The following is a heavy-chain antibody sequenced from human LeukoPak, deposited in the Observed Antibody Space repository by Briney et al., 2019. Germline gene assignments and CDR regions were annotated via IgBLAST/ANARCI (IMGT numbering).Heavy chain of an antibody. CDR1: GFTVSSNY. CDR2: ISSSGSTI. Sequence: PGGSLRLSCAASGFTVSSNYMSRIRQAPGNGLEWVSYISSSGSTIYYADSVKGRFTISRDNAKNSLYLQMNSLRAEDTAVYYCARKGVDFYYGSGSYPLDYWGQGTLVTVSS. J-gene: IGHJ4*02. D-gene: IGHD3-10*01. V-gene: IGHV3-11*01. CDR3: ARKGVDFYYGSGSYPLDY.